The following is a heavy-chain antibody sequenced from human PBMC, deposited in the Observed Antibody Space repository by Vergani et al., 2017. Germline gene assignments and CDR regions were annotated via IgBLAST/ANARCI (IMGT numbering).Heavy chain of an antibody. CDR2: ISPDGSAT. CDR3: VRLQRGPRKFDL. CDR1: GFSLSRFW. V-gene: IGHV3-7*01. Sequence: EVQLVESGGGLVQPGWSLRLSCAASGFSLSRFWMSWVRQAPAKGLEWVAHISPDGSATSYVDSVKGRFTISRDNTKNSLSLQMSGLRVEDTAVYYGVRLQRGPRKFDLWGSGTRITVSS. J-gene: IGHJ2*01.